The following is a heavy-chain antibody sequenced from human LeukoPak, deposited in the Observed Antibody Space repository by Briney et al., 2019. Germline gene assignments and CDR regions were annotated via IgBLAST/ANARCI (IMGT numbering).Heavy chain of an antibody. Sequence: GGSVRLSCAGSGFTFSSYAMHWVRQAPGKGLEWVAVISYDGSNKYYADSVKGRFTISRDNFKNTLYLQMNSLRAEDTAVYYCARAEISGWYWFDYWGQGTLVTVSS. CDR3: ARAEISGWYWFDY. CDR1: GFTFSSYA. J-gene: IGHJ4*02. CDR2: ISYDGSNK. V-gene: IGHV3-30*04. D-gene: IGHD6-19*01.